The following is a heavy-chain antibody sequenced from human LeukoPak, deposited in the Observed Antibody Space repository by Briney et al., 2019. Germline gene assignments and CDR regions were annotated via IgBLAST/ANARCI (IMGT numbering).Heavy chain of an antibody. J-gene: IGHJ4*02. Sequence: SGGSLRLSCAASGFTFSSYAMSWVRQAPGKGLEWVSAISGSGGSTYYADSVRGRLTISRDNSKNTLYLQMNSLRAEDTAVYYCAKGYDESYCGGDCYFDYWGQGTLVTVSS. V-gene: IGHV3-23*01. CDR1: GFTFSSYA. D-gene: IGHD2-21*01. CDR2: ISGSGGST. CDR3: AKGYDESYCGGDCYFDY.